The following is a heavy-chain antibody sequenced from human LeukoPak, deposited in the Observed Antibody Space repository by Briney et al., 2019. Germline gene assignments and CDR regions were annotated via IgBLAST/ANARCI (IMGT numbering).Heavy chain of an antibody. D-gene: IGHD2-15*01. V-gene: IGHV1-69*05. CDR3: ARDFCSGGSCYGFDY. J-gene: IGHJ4*02. Sequence: ASVKVSCKASGGTFSSYAISWVRQAPGQGLEWMGGIIPIFGTANYAQKFQGRVTITTDESTSTAYMELSSLRSEDTAVYYCARDFCSGGSCYGFDYWGQGTLVTVSS. CDR1: GGTFSSYA. CDR2: IIPIFGTA.